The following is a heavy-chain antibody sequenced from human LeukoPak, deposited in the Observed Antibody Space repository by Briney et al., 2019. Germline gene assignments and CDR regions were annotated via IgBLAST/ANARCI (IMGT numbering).Heavy chain of an antibody. J-gene: IGHJ4*02. Sequence: GGSLRLSCAASGFTFSSYAMSWARQAPGKGLVWVSAISGSGPYTFYTDSVKGRFTISRDSSKNTLYLQMNSLRAEDTALYYCAKHGYCSGISCFFDFWGQGTQVTVSS. CDR1: GFTFSSYA. CDR3: AKHGYCSGISCFFDF. CDR2: ISGSGPYT. V-gene: IGHV3-23*01. D-gene: IGHD2-2*03.